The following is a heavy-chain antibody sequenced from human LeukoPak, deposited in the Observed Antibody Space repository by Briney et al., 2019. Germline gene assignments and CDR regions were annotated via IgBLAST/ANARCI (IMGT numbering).Heavy chain of an antibody. Sequence: GASVKVSCKASGYTFTSYGISWVRQAPGQGLEWMGWISAYNGNTNYAQKLQGRVTMTTDTSTSTAYMELRSLRSDDTAVYYCARETLFHTVAAPSLDYWGQGTLVTVSS. CDR3: ARETLFHTVAAPSLDY. D-gene: IGHD6-6*01. V-gene: IGHV1-18*01. CDR1: GYTFTSYG. CDR2: ISAYNGNT. J-gene: IGHJ4*02.